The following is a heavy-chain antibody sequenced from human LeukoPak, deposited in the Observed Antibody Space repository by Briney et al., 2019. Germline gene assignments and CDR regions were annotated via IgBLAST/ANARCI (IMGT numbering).Heavy chain of an antibody. V-gene: IGHV4-59*01. CDR1: GGSISSYY. CDR2: IYYSGST. Sequence: PSETLSLTCTVSGGSISSYYWSWIRQPPGKGLEWIGYIYYSGSTNYNPSLKSRVTISVDTSKNQFSLKLSSVTAADTAVYYCARDLVVTSNRIAGLAFDIWGQGTMVTVFS. D-gene: IGHD2-21*02. J-gene: IGHJ3*02. CDR3: ARDLVVTSNRIAGLAFDI.